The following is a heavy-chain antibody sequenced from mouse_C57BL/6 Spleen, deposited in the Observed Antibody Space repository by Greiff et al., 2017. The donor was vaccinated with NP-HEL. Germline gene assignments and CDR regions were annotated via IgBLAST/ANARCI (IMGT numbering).Heavy chain of an antibody. CDR3: ARSTAYYSPMDY. D-gene: IGHD2-12*01. V-gene: IGHV1-69*01. J-gene: IGHJ4*01. CDR2: IDPSDSYT. CDR1: GYTFTSYW. Sequence: LQESGAELVMPGASVKLSCKASGYTFTSYWMHWVKQRPGQGLEWIGEIDPSDSYTNYNQKFKGKSTLTVDKSSSTAYMQLSSLTSEDSAVYYCARSTAYYSPMDYWGQGTSVTVSS.